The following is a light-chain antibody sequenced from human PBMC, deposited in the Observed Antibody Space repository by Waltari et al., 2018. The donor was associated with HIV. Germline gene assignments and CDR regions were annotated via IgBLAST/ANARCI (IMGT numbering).Light chain of an antibody. V-gene: IGLV1-40*01. J-gene: IGLJ3*02. CDR3: QSYDSRLSGWV. CDR1: SAGYD. CDR2: SNN. Sequence: QSVLTQPPSVSGAPGQRVTISCTGTSAGYDVPWYQQIPGTAPKLLIYSNNNRPSGVPDRFSASKSGTSASLAITGLQAEDEADYYCQSYDSRLSGWVFGGGTKLTVL.